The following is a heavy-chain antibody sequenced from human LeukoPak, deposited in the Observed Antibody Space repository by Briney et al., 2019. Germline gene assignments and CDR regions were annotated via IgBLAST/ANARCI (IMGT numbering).Heavy chain of an antibody. D-gene: IGHD2-15*01. V-gene: IGHV4-38-2*02. CDR2: IYYSGST. CDR1: GYSISSGYY. J-gene: IGHJ4*02. CDR3: VTGYCSGGSCRGYYFDY. Sequence: SETLSLTCTVSGYSISSGYYWGWIRQPPGKGLEWIGSIYYSGSTYYSPSLKSRVTISVDTPKNQFSLKLSSVTAADTAVYYCVTGYCSGGSCRGYYFDYWGQGTLVTVSS.